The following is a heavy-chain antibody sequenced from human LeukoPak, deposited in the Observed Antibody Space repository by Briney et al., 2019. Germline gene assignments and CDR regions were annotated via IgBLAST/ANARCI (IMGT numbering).Heavy chain of an antibody. CDR3: ARESRETHSVYEYYFDY. D-gene: IGHD5/OR15-5a*01. Sequence: GGSLRLSCAASGFTFSSYEMNWVRQAPGKGLEWVSYISSSGSTIYYADSVKGRFTVSRDNAKNSLYLQMNSLRAEDTAVYYCARESRETHSVYEYYFDYWGQGTLVSVSS. V-gene: IGHV3-48*03. CDR1: GFTFSSYE. J-gene: IGHJ4*02. CDR2: ISSSGSTI.